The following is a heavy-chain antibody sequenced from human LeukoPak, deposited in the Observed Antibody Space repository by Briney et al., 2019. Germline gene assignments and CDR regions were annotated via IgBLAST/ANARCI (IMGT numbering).Heavy chain of an antibody. CDR2: IWYDGSNK. D-gene: IGHD3-16*01. Sequence: GGSLRLSRAASGFTFSSYGMHWVRQAPGKGLEWVAVIWYDGSNKYYADSVKGRFTISRDNSKNTLYLQMNSLRAEDTAVYYCARERGRTSVYDYWGQGTLVTVS. CDR3: ARERGRTSVYDY. J-gene: IGHJ4*02. V-gene: IGHV3-33*01. CDR1: GFTFSSYG.